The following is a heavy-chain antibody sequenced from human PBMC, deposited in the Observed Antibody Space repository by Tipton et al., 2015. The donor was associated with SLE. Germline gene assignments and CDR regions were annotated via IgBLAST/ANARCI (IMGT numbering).Heavy chain of an antibody. D-gene: IGHD6-19*01. V-gene: IGHV4-39*01. Sequence: TLCLTCTVSGGSISSSSYYWGWIRQPPGKGLEWIGSIYYSGSTYYNPSLKSRVTISVDTSKNQFSLKLSSVTAADTAVYYCAWSIAVAGRPDWFDPWGQGTLVTVSS. CDR1: GGSISSSSYY. CDR3: AWSIAVAGRPDWFDP. CDR2: IYYSGST. J-gene: IGHJ5*02.